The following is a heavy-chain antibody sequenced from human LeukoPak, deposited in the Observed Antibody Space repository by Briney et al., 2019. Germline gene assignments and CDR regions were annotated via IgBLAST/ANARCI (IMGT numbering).Heavy chain of an antibody. Sequence: SVNVSCKASGDTFSNYVISWVRQAPGQGLEWVGGNITVFGAAKYAQKFQGRITITTDESARTAYMVLSDLSSEDPAVYFCASRYCSSTTCYSGMDVWGEGTTVTVSS. V-gene: IGHV1-69*05. CDR2: NITVFGAA. CDR1: GDTFSNYV. J-gene: IGHJ6*04. D-gene: IGHD2-2*01. CDR3: ASRYCSSTTCYSGMDV.